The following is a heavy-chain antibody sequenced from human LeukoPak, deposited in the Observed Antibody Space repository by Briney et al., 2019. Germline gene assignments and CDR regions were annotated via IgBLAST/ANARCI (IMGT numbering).Heavy chain of an antibody. CDR2: INHSGST. CDR3: ARVAAAGTYYYYYGMDV. D-gene: IGHD6-13*01. V-gene: IGHV4-34*01. Sequence: SETLSLTCAVYGGSFSGYYWSWIRQPPGKGLEWIGEINHSGSTNYNPSLKSRVTISVDTSKNQFSLKLSSVTAADTPVYYCARVAAAGTYYYYYGMDVWGQGTTVTVSS. CDR1: GGSFSGYY. J-gene: IGHJ6*02.